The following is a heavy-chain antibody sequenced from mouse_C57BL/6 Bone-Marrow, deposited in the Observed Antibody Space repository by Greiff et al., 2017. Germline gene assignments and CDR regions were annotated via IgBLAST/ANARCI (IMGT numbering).Heavy chain of an antibody. CDR3: AREGNDGFFAY. CDR1: GYTFTSYG. D-gene: IGHD2-3*01. V-gene: IGHV1-81*01. Sequence: LVESGAELARPGASVKLSCKASGYTFTSYGISWVKQRTGQGLEWIGEIYPRSGNTYYNEKFKGKATLTADKSSSSAYMELRSLTSEDSAVYFCAREGNDGFFAYWGQGTLVTVSA. CDR2: IYPRSGNT. J-gene: IGHJ3*01.